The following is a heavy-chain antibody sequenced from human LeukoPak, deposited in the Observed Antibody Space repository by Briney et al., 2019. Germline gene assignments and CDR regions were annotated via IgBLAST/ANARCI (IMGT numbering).Heavy chain of an antibody. Sequence: LSLTCTVSGGSISSGGYYWSWIRQHPGKGLEWVSAISGSGGSTYYADSVKGRFTISRDNSKNTLYLQMNSLRAEDTAVYYCAKDANLYGEILWGQGTLVTVSS. CDR2: ISGSGGST. D-gene: IGHD3-16*01. CDR1: GGSISSGGYY. J-gene: IGHJ4*02. V-gene: IGHV3-23*01. CDR3: AKDANLYGEIL.